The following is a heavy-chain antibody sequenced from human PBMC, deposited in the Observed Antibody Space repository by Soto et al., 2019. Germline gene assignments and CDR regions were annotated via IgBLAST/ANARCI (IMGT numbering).Heavy chain of an antibody. CDR1: GFTFSGSA. CDR3: TSPGDLSTYYDILTGYPEYYFDY. Sequence: EVQLVESGGGLVQPGGSLKLSCAASGFTFSGSAMHWVRQASGKGLEWVGRIRSKANSYATAYAASVKGRFTISRDDSKNTAYLQMNSLKTEDTAVYYCTSPGDLSTYYDILTGYPEYYFDYWGQGTLVTVSS. V-gene: IGHV3-73*02. J-gene: IGHJ4*02. CDR2: IRSKANSYAT. D-gene: IGHD3-9*01.